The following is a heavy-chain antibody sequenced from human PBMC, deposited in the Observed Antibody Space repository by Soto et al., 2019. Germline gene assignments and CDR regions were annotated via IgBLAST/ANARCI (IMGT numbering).Heavy chain of an antibody. D-gene: IGHD3-10*01. Sequence: PGGSLRLSCTAYGLGVRNNYMSWVRQAPGMGLEWVSVIYNDGTTYYADSVKGRFTLSRDTSKNTLSLQMDSLRAEDTAVYYCVRPLSSGRNYGMDVWGQGTTVTVSS. CDR2: IYNDGTT. CDR1: GLGVRNNY. J-gene: IGHJ6*02. CDR3: VRPLSSGRNYGMDV. V-gene: IGHV3-53*01.